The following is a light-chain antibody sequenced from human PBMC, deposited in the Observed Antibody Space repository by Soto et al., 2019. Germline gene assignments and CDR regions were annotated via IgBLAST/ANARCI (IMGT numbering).Light chain of an antibody. J-gene: IGLJ1*01. CDR2: DVS. V-gene: IGLV2-14*01. CDR3: SSYTSSSTYV. CDR1: SSDVGGYNF. Sequence: QSALTQPASVSGSPGQSIAISCTGTSSDVGGYNFVSWYQQHPHKAPKLMISDVSNRPSGVSNHFSGSKSGNTTSLTISGLHFEDEAYYYCSSYTSSSTYVFGTGTKVPVL.